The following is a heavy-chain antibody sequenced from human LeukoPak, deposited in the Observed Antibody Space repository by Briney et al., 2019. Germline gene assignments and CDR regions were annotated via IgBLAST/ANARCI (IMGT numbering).Heavy chain of an antibody. J-gene: IGHJ5*02. V-gene: IGHV3-48*03. Sequence: GGSLRLSCAASGFTFSSYEMNWVRQAPGKGLEWVSYISSSGSTKDYADSVKGRFTISRDNAKNSLYLQMNSLRAEDTGVYCCARELERSGFDPWGQGTLVTVSS. D-gene: IGHD6-19*01. CDR2: ISSSGSTK. CDR3: ARELERSGFDP. CDR1: GFTFSSYE.